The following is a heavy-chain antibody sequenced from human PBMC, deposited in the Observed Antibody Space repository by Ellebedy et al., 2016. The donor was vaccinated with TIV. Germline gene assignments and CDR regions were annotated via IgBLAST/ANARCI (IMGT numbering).Heavy chain of an antibody. V-gene: IGHV3-49*03. CDR2: IRSKAYGGTT. CDR1: GFTFGDYA. Sequence: GESLKISXTASGFTFGDYAMSWFRQAPGKGLEWVGFIRSKAYGGTTEYAASVKGRFTISRDDSKSIAYLQMNSLKTEDTAVYYCTRDPPTMVRGVWLDYWGQGTLVTVSS. J-gene: IGHJ4*02. D-gene: IGHD3-10*01. CDR3: TRDPPTMVRGVWLDY.